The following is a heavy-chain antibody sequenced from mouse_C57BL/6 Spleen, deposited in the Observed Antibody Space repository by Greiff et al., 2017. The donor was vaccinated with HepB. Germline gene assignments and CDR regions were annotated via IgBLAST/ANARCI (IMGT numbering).Heavy chain of an antibody. Sequence: DVKLQESGPELVKPGASVKMSCKASGYTFTDYNMHWVKQSHGKSLEWIGYINPNNGGTSYNQKFKGKATLTVNKSSSTAYMELRSLTSEDSAVYYCARGKDYYGFDYWGQGTTLTVSS. CDR3: ARGKDYYGFDY. CDR2: INPNNGGT. J-gene: IGHJ2*01. D-gene: IGHD2-1*01. V-gene: IGHV1-22*01. CDR1: GYTFTDYN.